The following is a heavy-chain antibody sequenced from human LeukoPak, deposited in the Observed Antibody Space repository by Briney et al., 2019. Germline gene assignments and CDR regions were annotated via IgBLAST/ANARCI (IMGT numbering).Heavy chain of an antibody. CDR2: INPNSGGT. J-gene: IGHJ4*02. D-gene: IGHD3-9*01. Sequence: ASVKVSCKASGYTFSGYYIHWVRQAPGQGLEWMGWINPNSGGTNSAQNFQGRVTMTRDTSISTAYMELTRLRSDDTAVYYCANTHLYDILTGFRRAGFGYWGQGTLVTASS. CDR1: GYTFSGYY. CDR3: ANTHLYDILTGFRRAGFGY. V-gene: IGHV1-2*02.